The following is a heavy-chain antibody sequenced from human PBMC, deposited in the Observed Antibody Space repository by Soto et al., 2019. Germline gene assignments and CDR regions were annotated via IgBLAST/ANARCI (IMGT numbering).Heavy chain of an antibody. J-gene: IGHJ5*02. CDR2: ISAYNGNT. V-gene: IGHV1-18*01. CDR3: ARDRKDTIFGVVWWFDP. CDR1: GYTFTSYG. Sequence: ASVKVSCKASGYTFTSYGISWVRQAPGQGLEWMGWISAYNGNTNYAQKLQGRVTMTTDTSTSTAYMELRSLRSDDTAVYYCARDRKDTIFGVVWWFDPWGQGTLVIVSS. D-gene: IGHD3-3*01.